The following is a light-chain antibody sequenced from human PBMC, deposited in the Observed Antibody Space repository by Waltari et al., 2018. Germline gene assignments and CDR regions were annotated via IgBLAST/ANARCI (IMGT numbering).Light chain of an antibody. CDR3: CSYAGSRTYV. CDR1: SSDVGNFNL. CDR2: EVS. V-gene: IGLV2-23*02. J-gene: IGLJ1*01. Sequence: QSALTQPASVSGSPGQSITISCTGTSSDVGNFNLVSWYQQHPGNVPKLIIYEVSKRPSGVSNHFSGSKSGNTASLTISGLRAEDEADYYCCSYAGSRTYVFGTGTKVTVL.